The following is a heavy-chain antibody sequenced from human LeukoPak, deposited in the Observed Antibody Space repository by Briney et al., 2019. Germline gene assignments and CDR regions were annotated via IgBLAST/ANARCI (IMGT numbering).Heavy chain of an antibody. CDR1: GGTFSSYA. CDR3: ARDRTIMIVVVTVAGAFDI. CDR2: IIPIFGTA. J-gene: IGHJ3*02. D-gene: IGHD3-22*01. V-gene: IGHV1-69*13. Sequence: SVKVSCKASGGTFSSYAISWVRQAPGQGREWMGGIIPIFGTANYAQKFQGRVTITADESTSTAYMELSSLRSEDTAVYYCARDRTIMIVVVTVAGAFDICGQGTMVTVSS.